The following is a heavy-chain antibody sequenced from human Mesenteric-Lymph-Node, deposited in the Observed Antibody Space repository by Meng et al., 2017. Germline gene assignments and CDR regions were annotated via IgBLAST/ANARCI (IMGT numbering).Heavy chain of an antibody. CDR1: GYTFTGYY. CDR3: AREGRMVRGVINYYYYGMDV. J-gene: IGHJ6*02. V-gene: IGHV1-2*06. Sequence: ASVNVSCKASGYTFTGYYMHWVRQAPGQGLEWMGRINPNSGGTNYAQKFQGRVTMTRDTSISTAYMELSRLRSDDTAVYYCAREGRMVRGVINYYYYGMDVWGQGTTVTVSS. D-gene: IGHD3-10*01. CDR2: INPNSGGT.